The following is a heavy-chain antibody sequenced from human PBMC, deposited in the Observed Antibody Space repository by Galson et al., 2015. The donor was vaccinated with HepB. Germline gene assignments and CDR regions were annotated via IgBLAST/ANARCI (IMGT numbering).Heavy chain of an antibody. CDR2: INPNSGGT. CDR3: ASSSGGIAAAGLDY. V-gene: IGHV1-2*04. CDR1: GYTFAGYY. Sequence: SVKVSCKASGYTFAGYYMHWVRQAPGQGLEWMGWINPNSGGTNYAQKFQGWVTMTRDTSISTAYMELSRLRSDDTAVYYCASSSGGIAAAGLDYWGQGTLVTVSS. J-gene: IGHJ4*02. D-gene: IGHD6-13*01.